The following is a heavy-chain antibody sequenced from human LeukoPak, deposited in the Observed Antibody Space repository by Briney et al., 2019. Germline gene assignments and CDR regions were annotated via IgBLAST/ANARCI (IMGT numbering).Heavy chain of an antibody. J-gene: IGHJ2*01. CDR2: IYHSGST. Sequence: SQTLSLTCAVSGGSISSGGYSWSWIRQPPGKGLEWTGYIYHSGSTYYNPSLKSRVTISVDRSKNQFSLKLSSVTAADTAVYYCARVAYYDSSGYYAPYWYFDLWGRGTLVTVSS. V-gene: IGHV4-30-2*01. D-gene: IGHD3-22*01. CDR1: GGSISSGGYS. CDR3: ARVAYYDSSGYYAPYWYFDL.